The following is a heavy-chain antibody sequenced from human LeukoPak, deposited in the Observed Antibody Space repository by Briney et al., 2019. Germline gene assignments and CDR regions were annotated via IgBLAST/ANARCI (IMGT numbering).Heavy chain of an antibody. CDR3: ARGRRVRGVINFDY. Sequence: GKSLRLSCAASGFTFSNYAMHWVRQAPGKGLEWVSLISSGGTYEYYADSVKGRFTISRDNSKNTLYLQLNSLRAEDTAVYYCARGRRVRGVINFDYWGQGTLVTVSS. J-gene: IGHJ4*02. CDR2: ISSGGTYE. CDR1: GFTFSNYA. V-gene: IGHV3-30*01. D-gene: IGHD3-10*01.